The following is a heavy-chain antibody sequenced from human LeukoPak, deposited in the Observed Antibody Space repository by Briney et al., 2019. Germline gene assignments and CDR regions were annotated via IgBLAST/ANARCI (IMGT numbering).Heavy chain of an antibody. V-gene: IGHV3-66*01. CDR2: IYNVGST. CDR1: EFTFSSYS. D-gene: IGHD6-13*01. J-gene: IGHJ4*02. Sequence: GGSLRLSCAASEFTFSSYSMNWVRQAPGKGLEWVSIIYNVGSTCYADSVKGRFTISRDNSKNTLYLQMNSLRAEDTAVYFCARGLYSSSWYYNWGQGTLVTVSS. CDR3: ARGLYSSSWYYN.